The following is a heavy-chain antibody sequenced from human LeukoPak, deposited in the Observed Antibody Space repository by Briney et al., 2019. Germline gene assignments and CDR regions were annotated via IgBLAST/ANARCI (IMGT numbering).Heavy chain of an antibody. CDR3: VRDKDWGFDS. CDR2: IGTGTSTV. V-gene: IGHV3-48*01. D-gene: IGHD7-27*01. Sequence: PGGSLRLSCAASGFTFTSYTMNWVRQAPGKGLEWVSHIGTGTSTVGYADSIKGRFTISRDNAKNSVDLQMSSLRVDDSAVYYWVRDKDWGFDSWGQGTLVTVSS. J-gene: IGHJ4*02. CDR1: GFTFTSYT.